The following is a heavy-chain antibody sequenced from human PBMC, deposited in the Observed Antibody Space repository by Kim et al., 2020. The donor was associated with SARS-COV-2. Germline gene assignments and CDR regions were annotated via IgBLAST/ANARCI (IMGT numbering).Heavy chain of an antibody. CDR3: ARGWITMVRGSLDY. CDR1: GGSFSGYY. Sequence: SETLSLTCAVYGGSFSGYYWSWIRQPPGKGLEWIGEINHSGSTNYNPSLKSRVTISVDTSKNQFSLKLSSVTAADTAVYYCARGWITMVRGSLDYWGQGTLVTVSS. D-gene: IGHD3-10*01. V-gene: IGHV4-34*01. CDR2: INHSGST. J-gene: IGHJ4*02.